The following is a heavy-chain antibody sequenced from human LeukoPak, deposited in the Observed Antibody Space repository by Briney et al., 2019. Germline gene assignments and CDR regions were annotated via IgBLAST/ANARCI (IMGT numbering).Heavy chain of an antibody. CDR2: IIPIFGIA. V-gene: IGHV1-69*17. CDR3: ARSDIGSGYVRGKYYYYMDV. J-gene: IGHJ6*03. Sequence: SLKVSCKAPGGTFSSYAISRVRQAPGQGLEWMGGIIPIFGIANYAQKFQGRDSITTDKSTSTAYIEQSTPRAEDTAVYYGARSDIGSGYVRGKYYYYMDVWGKGTTVTVSS. CDR1: GGTFSSYA. D-gene: IGHD5-12*01.